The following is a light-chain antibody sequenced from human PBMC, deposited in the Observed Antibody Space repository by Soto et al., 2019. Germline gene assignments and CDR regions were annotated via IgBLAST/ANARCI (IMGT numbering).Light chain of an antibody. Sequence: TLSCRASQSISSSYLAWYQQRPGQAPRLLIYGASSRATGIPDRFSGSGSGAEFTPTISRLEPEDFAVYYCQQYGSSSWTFGQGTKVDIK. CDR1: QSISSSY. CDR2: GAS. V-gene: IGKV3-20*01. J-gene: IGKJ1*01. CDR3: QQYGSSSWT.